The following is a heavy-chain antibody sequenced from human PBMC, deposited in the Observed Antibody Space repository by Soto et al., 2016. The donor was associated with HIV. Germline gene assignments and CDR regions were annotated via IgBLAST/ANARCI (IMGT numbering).Heavy chain of an antibody. CDR1: GYTFTSYY. V-gene: IGHV1-46*01. CDR2: INPTGGST. D-gene: IGHD3-10*01. CDR3: AKEGVSYYGSGSYYKSYYYMDV. J-gene: IGHJ6*03. Sequence: QVQLVQSGAEVKKPGASVKVSCKASGYTFTSYYMHWVRQAPGQGLEWMGIINPTGGSTSYAQKFQGRVTMTRDTSTSTVYMDLSSLRSEDTAVYYCAKEGVSYYGSGSYYKSYYYMDVWGKGTTVTVSS.